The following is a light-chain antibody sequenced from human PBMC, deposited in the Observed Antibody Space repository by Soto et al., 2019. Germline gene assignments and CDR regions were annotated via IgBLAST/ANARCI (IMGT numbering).Light chain of an antibody. V-gene: IGKV1-39*01. J-gene: IGKJ3*01. CDR3: QHSYSRPLT. CDR2: GAS. CDR1: QYISSY. Sequence: DIQMTKSPSSLSASVGDRVTITCRASQYISSYVNWYQQKPGKAPKFLIYGASDLQRGVPSRFSGSGSGTDFTLTINSLQPEDFATYYCQHSYSRPLTFGPGTKVDIK.